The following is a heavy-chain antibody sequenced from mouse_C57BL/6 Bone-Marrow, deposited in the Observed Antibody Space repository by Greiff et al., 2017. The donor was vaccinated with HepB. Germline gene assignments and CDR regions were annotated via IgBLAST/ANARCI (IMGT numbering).Heavy chain of an antibody. Sequence: EVQGVESGGGLVKPGGSLKLSCAASGFTFSSYAMSWVRQTPEKRLEWVATISDGGSYTYYPDNVKGRFTISRDNAKNNLYLQMSHLKSEDTAMYYCARERGLRYLDYWGQGTTLTVSS. CDR2: ISDGGSYT. D-gene: IGHD1-1*01. CDR3: ARERGLRYLDY. J-gene: IGHJ2*01. V-gene: IGHV5-4*01. CDR1: GFTFSSYA.